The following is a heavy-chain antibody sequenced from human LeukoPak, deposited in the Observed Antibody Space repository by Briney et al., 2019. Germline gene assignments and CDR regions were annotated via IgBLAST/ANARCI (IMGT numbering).Heavy chain of an antibody. Sequence: PSETLSLTCAVYGGSFSGCYWSWIRQPPGKGLEWIGEINHSGSTNYNPSLKSRVTISLDTSTNQFSLKLSSVTAPDTAVYYCARHPLKPYVSDWFDPWGQGTLVTVSS. CDR1: GGSFSGCY. CDR2: INHSGST. CDR3: ARHPLKPYVSDWFDP. J-gene: IGHJ5*02. V-gene: IGHV4-34*01. D-gene: IGHD3-10*02.